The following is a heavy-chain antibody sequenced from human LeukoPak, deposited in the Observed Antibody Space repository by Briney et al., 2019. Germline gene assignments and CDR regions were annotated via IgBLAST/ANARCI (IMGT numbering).Heavy chain of an antibody. V-gene: IGHV3-21*01. CDR1: GFTFSSYS. Sequence: GGSLRLSCAASGFTFSSYSMNWVRQAPGKGLEWVSSISSSGSYKYYADSVKGRFTISRDNAKNSLYLQMNSQRGEDTGVYYCARSYGGNTYYYMDVWGKGTTVTVSS. D-gene: IGHD4-23*01. CDR3: ARSYGGNTYYYMDV. J-gene: IGHJ6*03. CDR2: ISSSGSYK.